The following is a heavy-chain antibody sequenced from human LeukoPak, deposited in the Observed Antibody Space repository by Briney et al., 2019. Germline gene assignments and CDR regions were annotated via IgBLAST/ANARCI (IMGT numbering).Heavy chain of an antibody. CDR2: ISGSGGST. Sequence: GGSLRLSCAASGFTFSSYSMNWVRQAPGKGLEWVSAISGSGGSTYYADSVKGRFTISRDNSKNTLYPQMNSLRAEDTAVYYCAKFGYGFYYYYYYMDVWGKGTTVTVSS. V-gene: IGHV3-23*01. D-gene: IGHD5-18*01. J-gene: IGHJ6*03. CDR3: AKFGYGFYYYYYYMDV. CDR1: GFTFSSYS.